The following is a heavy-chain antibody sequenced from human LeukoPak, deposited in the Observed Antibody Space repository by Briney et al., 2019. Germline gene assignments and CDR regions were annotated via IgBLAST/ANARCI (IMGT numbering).Heavy chain of an antibody. CDR1: GYSFTSYW. CDR2: IYPGDSRI. CDR3: ACRDLTSTWSFP. Sequence: GESLKISCQGFGYSFTSYWIGWVRQMPGKGIEWMGVIYPGDSRIRYNPSFQGQVTISVDKSISTAYLQWVSLKASDTATYYCACRDLTSTWSFPWGQGTLVTVSS. V-gene: IGHV5-51*01. J-gene: IGHJ5*02. D-gene: IGHD6-13*01.